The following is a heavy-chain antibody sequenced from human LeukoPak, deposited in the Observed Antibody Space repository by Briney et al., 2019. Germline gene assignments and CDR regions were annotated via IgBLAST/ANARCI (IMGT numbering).Heavy chain of an antibody. D-gene: IGHD6-19*01. V-gene: IGHV1-69*01. CDR1: GGTFSSYA. J-gene: IGHJ5*02. Sequence: ASVKVSCKASGGTFSSYAISWVRQAPGQGLEWMGGIIPIFGTANYAQKFQGRVTITADESTSTAYMELSSLRSEDTAVYYCARDGALGSGWYPNYNWFDPWGQGTLATVSS. CDR3: ARDGALGSGWYPNYNWFDP. CDR2: IIPIFGTA.